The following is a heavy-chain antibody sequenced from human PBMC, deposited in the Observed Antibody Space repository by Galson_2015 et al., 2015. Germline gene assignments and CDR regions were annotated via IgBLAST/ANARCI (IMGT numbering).Heavy chain of an antibody. D-gene: IGHD6-13*01. CDR3: TTNVAAVRGLMRDY. Sequence: SLRLSCAASGFTFSNAWMSWVRQAPGKGLEWVGRIKSKTDGGTTDYAAPVKGRFTISRDDSKNTLYLQMNSLKTEDTAVYYCTTNVAAVRGLMRDYWGQGTLVTVSS. CDR2: IKSKTDGGTT. V-gene: IGHV3-15*01. CDR1: GFTFSNAW. J-gene: IGHJ4*02.